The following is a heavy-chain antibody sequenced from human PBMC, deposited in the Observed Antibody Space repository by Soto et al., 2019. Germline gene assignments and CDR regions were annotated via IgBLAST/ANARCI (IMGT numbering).Heavy chain of an antibody. D-gene: IGHD3-10*01. CDR1: GGTFSSYA. CDR2: IIPIFGTA. V-gene: IGHV1-69*13. J-gene: IGHJ6*02. CDR3: ASSRWYYGSGSYYNGRGVYGMDV. Sequence: ASVKVSCKASGGTFSSYAISWVRQAPGQGLEWMGGIIPIFGTANYAQKFQGRVTITADESTSTAYMELSSLRSEDTAVYYCASSRWYYGSGSYYNGRGVYGMDVWGQGTTVTVSS.